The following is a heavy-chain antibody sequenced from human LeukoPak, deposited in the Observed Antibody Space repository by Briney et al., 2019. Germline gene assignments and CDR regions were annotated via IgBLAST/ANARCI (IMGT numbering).Heavy chain of an antibody. CDR1: GFTLDDYV. J-gene: IGHJ4*02. CDR2: INWNGGST. D-gene: IGHD3-22*01. CDR3: AREKPFYDSSGYYYPIAFDY. Sequence: GGSLRLSCAASGFTLDDYVMSLVRQAPRKGLEWVSGINWNGGSTGHADSVKARFTIARDNAKNSLSPQMNSLRAEVTALYYCAREKPFYDSSGYYYPIAFDYWGQGTLVTVSS. V-gene: IGHV3-20*04.